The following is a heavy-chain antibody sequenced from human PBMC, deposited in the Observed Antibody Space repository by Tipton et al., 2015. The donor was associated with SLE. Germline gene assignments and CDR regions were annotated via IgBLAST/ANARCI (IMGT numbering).Heavy chain of an antibody. CDR2: ISTSGST. D-gene: IGHD3-3*01. J-gene: IGHJ3*02. CDR1: GGPVSTHY. V-gene: IGHV4-4*08. CDR3: ARWNWSGYHGSFDI. Sequence: TLSLTCNVSGGPVSTHYWTWIRQAPGKGLEWIGHISTSGSTNYNPSLRSRLTISLDTSRNQFLLNLNSVTAADTAVYYCARWNWSGYHGSFDIWGQGTIVTVSS.